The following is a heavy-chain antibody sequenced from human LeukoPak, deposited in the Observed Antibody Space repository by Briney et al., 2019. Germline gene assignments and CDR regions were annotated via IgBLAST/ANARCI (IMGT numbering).Heavy chain of an antibody. D-gene: IGHD3-10*01. Sequence: SETLSLTCTVSGGSISSGGYFWSWIRQHPGKGLEWIGYIYYSGSAYYNPSLKSRVTISVDTSENQFSLKLSSVTAADTAVYYCARVNYGSATKEDYWGQGTLVTVSS. CDR3: ARVNYGSATKEDY. CDR1: GGSISSGGYF. CDR2: IYYSGSA. V-gene: IGHV4-31*03. J-gene: IGHJ4*02.